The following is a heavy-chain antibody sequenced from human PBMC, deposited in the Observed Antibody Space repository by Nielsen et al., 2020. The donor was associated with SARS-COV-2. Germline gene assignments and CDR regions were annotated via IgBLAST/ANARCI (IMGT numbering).Heavy chain of an antibody. CDR3: ARDTLFTDYVWGSYR. CDR2: IYYSGST. Sequence: SETLSLTCTVSGGSISSSSYYWGWIRQHPGKGLEWIGYIYYSGSTYYNPSLKSRVTISVDTSKNQFSLKLSSVTAADTAVYYCARDTLFTDYVWGSYRWGQGTLVTVSS. J-gene: IGHJ4*02. CDR1: GGSISSSSYY. V-gene: IGHV4-31*03. D-gene: IGHD3-16*02.